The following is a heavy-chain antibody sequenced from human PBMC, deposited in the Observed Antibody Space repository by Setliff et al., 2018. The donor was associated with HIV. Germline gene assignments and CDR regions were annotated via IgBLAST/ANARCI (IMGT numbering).Heavy chain of an antibody. CDR3: ATRFEQWLFQFDY. CDR1: GYTFTDYY. Sequence: SVKVSCKASGYTFTDYYMHWVQQAPGKGLEWMGAMIPILGIANYAQKFQARVTITADKSTSTAHMELSSLRSEDTAVYYCATRFEQWLFQFDYWGQGTLVTVSS. V-gene: IGHV1-69*10. J-gene: IGHJ4*02. CDR2: MIPILGIA. D-gene: IGHD6-19*01.